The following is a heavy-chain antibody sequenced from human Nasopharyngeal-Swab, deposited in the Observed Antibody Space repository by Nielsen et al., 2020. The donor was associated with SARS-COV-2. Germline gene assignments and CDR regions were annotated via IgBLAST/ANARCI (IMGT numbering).Heavy chain of an antibody. CDR3: LMTTVTTLDY. D-gene: IGHD4-17*01. CDR1: GGSISSGSYY. V-gene: IGHV4-61*02. CDR2: IYTSGST. Sequence: SETLSLTCTVSGGSISSGSYYWSWIRQPAGKGLEWIGRIYTSGSTNYNPSLKSRVTISVDTSKNQFPLKLSSVAAADTAVYYCLMTTVTTLDYWGQGTQVTVSS. J-gene: IGHJ4*02.